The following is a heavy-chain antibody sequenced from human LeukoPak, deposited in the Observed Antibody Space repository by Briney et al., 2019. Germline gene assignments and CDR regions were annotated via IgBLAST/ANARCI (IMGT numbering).Heavy chain of an antibody. V-gene: IGHV1-2*02. CDR2: INPNSGGT. J-gene: IGHJ1*01. Sequence: ASVKVSCKASGYTFTSYYIHWVRQAPGQGLEWMGWINPNSGGTNYAQKFQGRVTMTRDTSISTAYMELSRLRSDDTAVYYCAGGYPLSTTAAGTYFQHWGQGTLVTVSS. CDR1: GYTFTSYY. D-gene: IGHD6-13*01. CDR3: AGGYPLSTTAAGTYFQH.